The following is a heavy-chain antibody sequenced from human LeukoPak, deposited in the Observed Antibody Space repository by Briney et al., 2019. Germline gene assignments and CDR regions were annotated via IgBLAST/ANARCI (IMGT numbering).Heavy chain of an antibody. J-gene: IGHJ4*02. CDR1: GGTFSSYA. V-gene: IGHV1-69*05. D-gene: IGHD3-10*01. CDR3: ARAMVRGVMRGYFDY. CDR2: IIPIFGTA. Sequence: SVKVSCKASGGTFSSYAISWVRQAPGQGLEWMGRIIPIFGTANYAQKFQGRVTITTDGSTSTAYMELSSLRSEDTAVYYCARAMVRGVMRGYFDYWGQGTLVTVSS.